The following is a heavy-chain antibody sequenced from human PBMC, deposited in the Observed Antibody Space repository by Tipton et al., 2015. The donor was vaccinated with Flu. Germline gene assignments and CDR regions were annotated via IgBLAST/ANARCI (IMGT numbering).Heavy chain of an antibody. CDR2: IYTSGST. V-gene: IGHV4-4*07. CDR1: GGSISSYY. J-gene: IGHJ4*02. CDR3: ARSRSGKVDY. Sequence: LRLSCTVSGGSISSYYWSWIRQPAGKGLEWIGRIYTSGSTNYNPSLKSRVTMPVDTSKNQFSLKLSSVTAADTAVYYCARSRSGKVDYWGQGTLVTVSS. D-gene: IGHD3-10*01.